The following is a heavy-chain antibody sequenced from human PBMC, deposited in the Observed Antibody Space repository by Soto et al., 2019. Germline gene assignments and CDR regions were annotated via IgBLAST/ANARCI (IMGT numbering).Heavy chain of an antibody. CDR3: AWGATLHYYFDY. Sequence: QVQLQQWGAGLLKPSETLSLTCAVYGGSFSGYYWSWIRQPPGKGLEWIGEINHSGSTNYNPSLKSRVTISVDTSKNQFSLKLSSVTAADTAVYYCAWGATLHYYFDYWGQGTLVTVSS. CDR1: GGSFSGYY. V-gene: IGHV4-34*01. CDR2: INHSGST. D-gene: IGHD1-26*01. J-gene: IGHJ4*02.